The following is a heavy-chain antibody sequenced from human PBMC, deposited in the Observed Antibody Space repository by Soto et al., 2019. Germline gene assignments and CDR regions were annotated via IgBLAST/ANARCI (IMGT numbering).Heavy chain of an antibody. V-gene: IGHV3-30-3*01. Sequence: PGGSLRLSCAASGFTFSSYAMHWVRQAPGKGLEWVAVISYDGSNKYYADSVKGRFTISRDNSKNTLYLQMNSLRAEDTAVYYCARVNIVVVTAIPSYYGMDVWGQGTTVTVSS. CDR3: ARVNIVVVTAIPSYYGMDV. CDR1: GFTFSSYA. J-gene: IGHJ6*02. CDR2: ISYDGSNK. D-gene: IGHD2-21*02.